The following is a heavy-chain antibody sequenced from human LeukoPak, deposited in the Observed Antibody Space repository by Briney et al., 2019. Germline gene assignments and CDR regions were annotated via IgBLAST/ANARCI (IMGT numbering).Heavy chain of an antibody. D-gene: IGHD2-21*02. CDR2: IIPILGIA. Sequence: SVKVSCMASGGTFSSYAISWVRQAPGQGLEWMGRIIPILGIANYAQKFQGRVTITADKSTSTAYMELSSLRSEDTAVYYCAAYCGGDCSPGYYYFDYWGQGTLVTVSS. CDR1: GGTFSSYA. CDR3: AAYCGGDCSPGYYYFDY. V-gene: IGHV1-69*04. J-gene: IGHJ4*02.